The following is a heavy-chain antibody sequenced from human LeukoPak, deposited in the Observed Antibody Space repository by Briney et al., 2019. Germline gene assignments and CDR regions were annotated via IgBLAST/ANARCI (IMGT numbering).Heavy chain of an antibody. CDR1: GGTFSSYA. J-gene: IGHJ6*03. Sequence: SVKVSCKASGGTFSSYAISWVRQAPGQGLEWMGGIIPIFGTANYAQKFQGRVTITTDESTSTAYMELSSLRSEDTAVCYCARVRGYDFWGGYYSDYYYYMDVWGKGTTVTVSS. CDR2: IIPIFGTA. D-gene: IGHD3-3*01. V-gene: IGHV1-69*05. CDR3: ARVRGYDFWGGYYSDYYYYMDV.